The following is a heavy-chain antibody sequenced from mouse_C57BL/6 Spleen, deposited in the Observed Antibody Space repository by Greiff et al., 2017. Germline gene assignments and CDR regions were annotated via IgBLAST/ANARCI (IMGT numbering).Heavy chain of an antibody. CDR3: TVRDYDQAGFAY. J-gene: IGHJ3*01. D-gene: IGHD2-4*01. V-gene: IGHV1-81*01. CDR2: IYPRSGNT. Sequence: QVQLQPSGAELARPWASVTLSCKASGYSFTSYDFSCLRPRTAQSLEWIGEIYPRSGNTYYNEKFKGKATLTAEKSSRTSYMVLRRLTSDDSAYYFGTVRDYDQAGFAYWGQGTLVTVSA. CDR1: GYSFTSYD.